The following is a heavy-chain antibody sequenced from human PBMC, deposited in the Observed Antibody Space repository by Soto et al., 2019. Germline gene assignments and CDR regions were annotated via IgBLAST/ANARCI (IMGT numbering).Heavy chain of an antibody. CDR3: ARGNKISILSAY. Sequence: SGGSLRLSCAASGFTVSSNYMSWVRQAPGKGLEWVSVIYSGGSTYYADSVKGRFTISRDNSKNTLYLQMNSLRAEDTAVYYCARGNKISILSAYWGQGTLVTVSS. J-gene: IGHJ4*02. V-gene: IGHV3-53*01. D-gene: IGHD2-21*01. CDR1: GFTVSSNY. CDR2: IYSGGST.